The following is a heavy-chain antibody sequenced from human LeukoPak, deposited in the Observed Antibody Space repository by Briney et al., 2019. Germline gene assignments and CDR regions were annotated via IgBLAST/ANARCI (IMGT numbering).Heavy chain of an antibody. CDR3: ARVVLSQALFDY. CDR1: GGSISSGGYY. Sequence: PSQTLSLTCTVSGGSISSGGYYWSWIRQHPGKGLEWIGYIYYSGSTYYNPSLKSRVTISVDTSKNQFSLKLSSVTAADTAVYYCARVVLSQALFDYWGQGTLVTVSS. D-gene: IGHD2/OR15-2a*01. V-gene: IGHV4-31*03. CDR2: IYYSGST. J-gene: IGHJ4*02.